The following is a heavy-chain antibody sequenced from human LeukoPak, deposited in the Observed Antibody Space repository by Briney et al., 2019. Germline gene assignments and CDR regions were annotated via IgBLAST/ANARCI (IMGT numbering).Heavy chain of an antibody. CDR3: ASGGPIVVVPAAITTGFDY. V-gene: IGHV7-4-1*02. D-gene: IGHD2-2*02. CDR1: GYTFTSYG. CDR2: INTNTGNP. Sequence: ASVKVSCKASGYTFTSYGISWVRQAPGQGLEWMGWINTNTGNPTYAQGFTGRFVFSLDTSVSTAYLQISSLKAEDTAVYYCASGGPIVVVPAAITTGFDYWGQGTPVTVSS. J-gene: IGHJ4*02.